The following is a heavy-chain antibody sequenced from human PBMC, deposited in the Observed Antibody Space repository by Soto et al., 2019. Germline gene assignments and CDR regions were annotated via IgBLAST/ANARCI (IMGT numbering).Heavy chain of an antibody. J-gene: IGHJ5*02. CDR3: ATLSYYYDSSGSPPRWFDP. CDR2: MNPNSGNT. V-gene: IGHV1-8*01. CDR1: GYTFTSYD. Sequence: ASVKVSCKASGYTFTSYDINWVRQATGQGLEWMGWMNPNSGNTGYAQKFQGRVTMTRNTSISTAYMELSSLRSEDTAVYYCATLSYYYDSSGSPPRWFDPWGQGTLVTVSS. D-gene: IGHD3-22*01.